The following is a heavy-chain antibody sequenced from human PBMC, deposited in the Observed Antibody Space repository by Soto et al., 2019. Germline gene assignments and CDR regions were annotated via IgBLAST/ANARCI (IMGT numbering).Heavy chain of an antibody. CDR1: GFSFNTYA. V-gene: IGHV3-23*01. CDR3: AKTMGDCSGGSCYGAYSMDV. J-gene: IGHJ6*02. Sequence: EVPLLESGGGLVQPGGSLRLSCAASGFSFNTYAMSWVRQARGKGPEWVSTVSASGGSTYSADSVKGRFTISRDNSKNTVHMKMNSLRAEDTAVYYCAKTMGDCSGGSCYGAYSMDVWGQGITVTVSS. CDR2: VSASGGST. D-gene: IGHD2-15*01.